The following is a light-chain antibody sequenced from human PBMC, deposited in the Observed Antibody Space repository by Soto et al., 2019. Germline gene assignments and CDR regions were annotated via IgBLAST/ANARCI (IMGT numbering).Light chain of an antibody. Sequence: QSALTQSPSASGSPGQSVTISCIGTSSDVGGYNYVSWYQHHPGKAPKLIIYEVTKRPSGVPDRFSGSRSGTTASLTVSGLQAEDEADYYGGSYAGGNTFVFGTGTKVTVL. CDR2: EVT. CDR3: GSYAGGNTFV. V-gene: IGLV2-8*01. J-gene: IGLJ1*01. CDR1: SSDVGGYNY.